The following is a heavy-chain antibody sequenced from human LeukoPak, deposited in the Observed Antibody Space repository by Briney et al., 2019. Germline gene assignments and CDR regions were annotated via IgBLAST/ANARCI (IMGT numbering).Heavy chain of an antibody. Sequence: GGSLRLSCAASGFTFSSYGMHWVRQAPGKGLEWVAVISYDGSNKYYADSVKGRFTISRDNSKNTLYLQMNSLRAEDTAVYYCARDPPRWYYDSSGYSDSFDYWGQGTLVTVSS. V-gene: IGHV3-30*03. J-gene: IGHJ4*02. CDR1: GFTFSSYG. D-gene: IGHD3-22*01. CDR2: ISYDGSNK. CDR3: ARDPPRWYYDSSGYSDSFDY.